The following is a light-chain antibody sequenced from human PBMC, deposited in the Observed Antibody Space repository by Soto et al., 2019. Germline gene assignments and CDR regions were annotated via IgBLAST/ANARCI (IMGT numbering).Light chain of an antibody. CDR2: EVS. J-gene: IGLJ1*01. CDR3: SSYAGSNNYV. V-gene: IGLV2-8*01. CDR1: SSDVGGYNY. Sequence: QSALTQPPSASGSPGQSVTISCTGNSSDVGGYNYVSWYQQHPGKAPKLMIYEVSKRPSGVPDRFSGSKSGNTASLTVSGLQAEDEADYYCSSYAGSNNYVFGTGTRSPS.